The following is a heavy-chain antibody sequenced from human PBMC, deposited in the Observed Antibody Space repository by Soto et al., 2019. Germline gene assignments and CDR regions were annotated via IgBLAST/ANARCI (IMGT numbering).Heavy chain of an antibody. J-gene: IGHJ4*02. CDR1: GGTFSSYA. CDR2: IIPIFCTA. CDR3: ARGMGAAAGLAAFDS. V-gene: IGHV1-69*06. D-gene: IGHD2-15*01. Sequence: QVQLVQSGAEVKKPGSSVKVSCKASGGTFSSYAISWVRQSPGQGLEWMGGIIPIFCTANYARKFQGRVTITADKSTSTAYMELSSLRSEYTAVYYCARGMGAAAGLAAFDSCGQGTLVTVSS.